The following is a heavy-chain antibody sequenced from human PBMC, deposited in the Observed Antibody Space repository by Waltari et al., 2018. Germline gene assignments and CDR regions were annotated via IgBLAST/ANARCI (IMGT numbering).Heavy chain of an antibody. Sequence: QLQLQESGPGLVKPSETLSLTCTVSGGSIGRTHYYWGWIRQPPGKSLEWIGSIYYTGSTHYNPSLKSRVTISVETSKNQFSLRLSSVTAAETAVYYCARPYSSGLQSPLDQWGQGTLATVSS. CDR1: GGSIGRTHYY. CDR2: IYYTGST. J-gene: IGHJ4*02. CDR3: ARPYSSGLQSPLDQ. D-gene: IGHD6-19*01. V-gene: IGHV4-39*01.